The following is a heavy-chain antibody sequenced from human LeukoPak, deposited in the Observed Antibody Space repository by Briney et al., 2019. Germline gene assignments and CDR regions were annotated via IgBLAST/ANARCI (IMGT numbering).Heavy chain of an antibody. CDR3: AKVHDMRTGAFDI. J-gene: IGHJ3*02. CDR2: ISGSGGST. D-gene: IGHD3/OR15-3a*01. V-gene: IGHV3-23*01. Sequence: GSLRLSCAASGFTFSSYAMGWVRQAPGKGLEWVSAISGSGGSTYYADSVKGRFTISRDNSKNTLYLQMNSLRAEDTAVYYCAKVHDMRTGAFDIWGQGTMVTVSS. CDR1: GFTFSSYA.